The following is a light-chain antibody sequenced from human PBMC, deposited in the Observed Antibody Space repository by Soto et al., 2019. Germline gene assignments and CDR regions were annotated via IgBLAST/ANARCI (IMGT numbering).Light chain of an antibody. CDR1: QTFSNSF. J-gene: IGKJ5*01. Sequence: EIVLTQSPATLSLSPGERATLSCRASQTFSNSFLSWFQQIPGQAPRLLIYGASMRATGIPDRSSGSGSGTDFTLTISRLEPEDFAVYYCQQCGSSSTFGQGTRLEIK. CDR3: QQCGSSST. CDR2: GAS. V-gene: IGKV3-20*01.